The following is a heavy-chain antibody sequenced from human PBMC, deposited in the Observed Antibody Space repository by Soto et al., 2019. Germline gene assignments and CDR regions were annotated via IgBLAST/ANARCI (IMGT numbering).Heavy chain of an antibody. CDR3: ARDGSIAADGTGFYYGGMDV. Sequence: QVQLVQSGAEVKKPGSSVKVSCKASGGTFSSYAISWVRQAPGQGLEWMGGIIPIFGTANYAQKVQGRVTITADKSTSTDYMELSSRRSEDTAVYYCARDGSIAADGTGFYYGGMDVWGQGTTVTVSS. CDR1: GGTFSSYA. CDR2: IIPIFGTA. J-gene: IGHJ6*02. D-gene: IGHD6-13*01. V-gene: IGHV1-69*06.